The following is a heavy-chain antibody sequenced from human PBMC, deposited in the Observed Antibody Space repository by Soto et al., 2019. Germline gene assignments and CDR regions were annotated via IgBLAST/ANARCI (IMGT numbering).Heavy chain of an antibody. CDR1: GYTFTTYY. D-gene: IGHD2-15*01. CDR3: ARAGYCSGGTCFHGNCDY. CDR2: INPNGGST. Sequence: QVQLVQSGAEVKRPGASVKVSCKASGYTFTTYYMHWVRQAPGQGLEWLGIINPNGGSTTYAQKFQGRVNMTRDTSTSTVYWELSSLRSEDTAVYYCARAGYCSGGTCFHGNCDYWGQGTRVTVSA. V-gene: IGHV1-46*01. J-gene: IGHJ4*02.